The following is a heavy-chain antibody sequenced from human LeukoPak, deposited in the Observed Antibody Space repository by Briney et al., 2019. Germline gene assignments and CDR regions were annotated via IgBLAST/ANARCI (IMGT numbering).Heavy chain of an antibody. CDR2: INHSGST. CDR1: GGSFSGYY. V-gene: IGHV4-34*01. Sequence: PSETLSLTCAVYGGSFSGYYWSWIRQPPGKGLEWIGEINHSGSTNYNPSLKSRVTISVDTSKNQFSLKLSSVTAADTAVYYCARDIGGAAGAFEIWGQGTMLTVSS. J-gene: IGHJ3*02. CDR3: ARDIGGAAGAFEI. D-gene: IGHD6-13*01.